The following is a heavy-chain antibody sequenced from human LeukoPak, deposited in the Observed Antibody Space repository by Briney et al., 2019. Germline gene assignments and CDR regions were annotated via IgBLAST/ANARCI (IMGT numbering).Heavy chain of an antibody. D-gene: IGHD3-16*01. J-gene: IGHJ4*02. Sequence: PGXSLRLSCAASGFTQSKNYKRGVRQARGKGVEWVSVIYIADNTYYVESVKGQFTISRDNSKNTLFLQMNRLRAEDTAVYYCAGRRVLDASFDYWGQGTLVTVSS. CDR3: AGRRVLDASFDY. V-gene: IGHV3-66*02. CDR1: GFTQSKNY. CDR2: IYIADNT.